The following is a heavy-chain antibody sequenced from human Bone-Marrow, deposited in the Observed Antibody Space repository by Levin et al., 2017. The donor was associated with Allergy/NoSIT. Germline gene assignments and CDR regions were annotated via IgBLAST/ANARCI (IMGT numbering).Heavy chain of an antibody. CDR3: ARGRYSSGWYRPFPGRYNWFDP. Sequence: PGGSLRLSCAVSGYSISSGYYWGWIRQPPGKGLEWIGSIYHSGSTYYNPSLKSRVTISVDTSKNQFSLKLSSVTAADTAVYYCARGRYSSGWYRPFPGRYNWFDPWGQGTLVTVSS. J-gene: IGHJ5*02. V-gene: IGHV4-38-2*01. CDR1: GYSISSGYY. CDR2: IYHSGST. D-gene: IGHD6-19*01.